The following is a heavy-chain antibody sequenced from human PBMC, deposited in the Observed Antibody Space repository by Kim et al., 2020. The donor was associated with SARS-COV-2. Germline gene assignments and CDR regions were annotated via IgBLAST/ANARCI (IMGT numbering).Heavy chain of an antibody. Sequence: SVKVSCKASGGTFSSFSITWVRQAPGQGLEWMGEIIPIFGTANYAQNFQDRFTITADESTSTVYMELRSLRSEDTAVYFCARGVWDGRALKETQTFRYGVDVWGQGTTVTVSS. CDR2: IIPIFGTA. CDR1: GGTFSSFS. V-gene: IGHV1-69*13. D-gene: IGHD1-26*01. CDR3: ARGVWDGRALKETQTFRYGVDV. J-gene: IGHJ6*02.